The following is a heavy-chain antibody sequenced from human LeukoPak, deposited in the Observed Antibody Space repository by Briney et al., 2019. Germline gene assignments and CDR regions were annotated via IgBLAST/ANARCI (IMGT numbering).Heavy chain of an antibody. V-gene: IGHV4-31*03. Sequence: SQTLSLTCTVSGGSMTSGPYYWSWIRQHPGKGLEWIGYMFYRGSTVYNPSLRSRVTISVDTSKNQFSLKLNSVTAADTAVYYCATVPSGRPFDYWGQGTLVTVSS. CDR1: GGSMTSGPYY. D-gene: IGHD5-12*01. CDR3: ATVPSGRPFDY. J-gene: IGHJ4*02. CDR2: MFYRGST.